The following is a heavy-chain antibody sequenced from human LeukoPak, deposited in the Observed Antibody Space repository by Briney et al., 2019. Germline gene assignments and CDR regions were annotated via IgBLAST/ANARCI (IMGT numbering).Heavy chain of an antibody. J-gene: IGHJ6*02. D-gene: IGHD2-15*01. CDR2: IWYDGGNK. CDR3: ARTSKYCSGGSCYRYGMDV. Sequence: GGSLRLSCAASGFTFSSYAMHWVRQAPGKGLEWVAVIWYDGGNKYYADSVKGRFTISRDNSTNTLYLQMNSLRAKDTAVYYCARTSKYCSGGSCYRYGMDVWGQGTTVTVSS. V-gene: IGHV3-33*08. CDR1: GFTFSSYA.